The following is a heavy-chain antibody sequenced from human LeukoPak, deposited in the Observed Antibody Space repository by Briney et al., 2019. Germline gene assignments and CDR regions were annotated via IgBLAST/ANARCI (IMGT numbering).Heavy chain of an antibody. V-gene: IGHV4-34*01. D-gene: IGHD2-2*01. CDR1: GGSFSGYY. J-gene: IGHJ4*02. Sequence: PSETLSLNCAVYGGSFSGYYWSWIRQPPGKGLEWIGEINHSGSTNYNPSLKSRVTISVDTSKNQFSLKLSSVTAADTAVYYCARGTRLLRPFDYWGQGTLVTVSS. CDR3: ARGTRLLRPFDY. CDR2: INHSGST.